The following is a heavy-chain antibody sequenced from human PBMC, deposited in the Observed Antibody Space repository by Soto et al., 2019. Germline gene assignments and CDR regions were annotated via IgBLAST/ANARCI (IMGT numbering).Heavy chain of an antibody. V-gene: IGHV2-5*02. CDR1: GFSLSTGGVG. D-gene: IGHD3-10*01. Sequence: QITLKESGPTLVKPTQTLTLTCTFSGFSLSTGGVGVGWIRQPPGKALEWLALIYWDDDKRYRPSLKSRLTTPKNTSKTQVALRIPTMDPADTPKYYCAHRRFGRSINSFASWGQGTLVPVSS. CDR3: AHRRFGRSINSFAS. CDR2: IYWDDDK. J-gene: IGHJ4*02.